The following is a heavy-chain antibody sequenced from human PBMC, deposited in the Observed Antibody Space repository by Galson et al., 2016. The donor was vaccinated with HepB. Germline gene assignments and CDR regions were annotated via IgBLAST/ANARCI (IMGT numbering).Heavy chain of an antibody. CDR1: GFTFSSYS. J-gene: IGHJ6*02. CDR2: ISSSSSYI. Sequence: SLRLSCAASGFTFSSYSMNWVRQAPGKGLEWVSSISSSSSYIYYADSVKGRFTISRDNAKNSLYLQMNSLSVDDTAVYFCAREPGADVWGQGTTVIVSS. V-gene: IGHV3-21*04. CDR3: AREPGADV. D-gene: IGHD1-26*01.